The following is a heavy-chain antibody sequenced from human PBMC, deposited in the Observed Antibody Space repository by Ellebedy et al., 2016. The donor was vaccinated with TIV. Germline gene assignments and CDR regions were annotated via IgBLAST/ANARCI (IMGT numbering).Heavy chain of an antibody. D-gene: IGHD4-17*01. J-gene: IGHJ5*02. Sequence: PGGSLRLSCAASGFSFRSYWMSWVRQAPGKGLEWVANIYQDGGVQYYVDSVKGRFTISRDNADNSLFLQMNSLRAEGTAVYYCARRGSYGDYAVQINSWFDTWGRGTLVAVSS. CDR1: GFSFRSYW. CDR3: ARRGSYGDYAVQINSWFDT. CDR2: IYQDGGVQ. V-gene: IGHV3-7*01.